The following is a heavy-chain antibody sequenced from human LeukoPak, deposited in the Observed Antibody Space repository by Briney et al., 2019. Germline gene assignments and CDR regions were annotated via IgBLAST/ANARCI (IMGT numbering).Heavy chain of an antibody. V-gene: IGHV1-2*06. Sequence: ASVKVSCKASGYALTGYYMHWVRQAPGQGLEWMGRINPNSGGTNYAQKFQGRVTMTRDTSISTAYMELSRLRSDDTAVYYCARDRDYYGSGSYYNVVDYWGQGTLVTVSS. CDR1: GYALTGYY. D-gene: IGHD3-10*01. J-gene: IGHJ4*02. CDR3: ARDRDYYGSGSYYNVVDY. CDR2: INPNSGGT.